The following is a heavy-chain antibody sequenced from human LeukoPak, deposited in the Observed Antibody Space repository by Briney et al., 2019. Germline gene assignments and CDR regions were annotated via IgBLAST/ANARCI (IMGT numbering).Heavy chain of an antibody. D-gene: IGHD3-10*01. CDR1: GFTFSSYA. CDR2: ISYDGSNK. CDR3: ARVLGLLWFGESFYGMDV. Sequence: AGGSLRLSCAASGFTFSSYAMHWVRQAPGKGLEWVAVISYDGSNKYYADSVKGRFTISRDNSKNTLYLQMNSLRAEDTAVYYCARVLGLLWFGESFYGMDVWGKGTTVTVSS. V-gene: IGHV3-30*04. J-gene: IGHJ6*04.